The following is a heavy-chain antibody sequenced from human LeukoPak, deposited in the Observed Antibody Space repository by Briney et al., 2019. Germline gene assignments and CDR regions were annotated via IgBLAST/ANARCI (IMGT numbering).Heavy chain of an antibody. Sequence: PGGSLRLSCAASGFTFNNYAMHWVCQAPGKGLEWVAVISSDGSFKYYADSVKGRFTISRDISKNTLSLQLNSLRTEDTAVYYCAKDGGVAVAGTFDYWGQGTLVSVSS. J-gene: IGHJ4*02. CDR2: ISSDGSFK. CDR3: AKDGGVAVAGTFDY. D-gene: IGHD6-19*01. CDR1: GFTFNNYA. V-gene: IGHV3-30*04.